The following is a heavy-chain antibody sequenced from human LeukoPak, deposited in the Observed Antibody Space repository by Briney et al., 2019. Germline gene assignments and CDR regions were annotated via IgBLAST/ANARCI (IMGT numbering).Heavy chain of an antibody. CDR2: ITSSSSRT. J-gene: IGHJ4*02. Sequence: PGGSLRLSCSASGFIFSTYNMNWVRQAPGKALEWVSSITSSSSRTYYADSVKGRFTVSRDNSKNTLYLQMNSLTAADTAVYFCAKALGDWPTTLDYWGRGTLVTVSS. D-gene: IGHD3-16*01. V-gene: IGHV3-21*04. CDR1: GFIFSTYN. CDR3: AKALGDWPTTLDY.